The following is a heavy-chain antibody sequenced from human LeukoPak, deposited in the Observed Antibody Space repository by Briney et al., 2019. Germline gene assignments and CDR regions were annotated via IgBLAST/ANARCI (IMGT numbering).Heavy chain of an antibody. CDR2: IYHSGST. J-gene: IGHJ4*02. CDR3: ARGYGSGSYNYFDY. Sequence: SETLSLTCTVSGYSISSGYYWGWIRQPPGKGLEWIGSIYHSGSTYYNPSLKSRVTISVDTSKNQFSLKLSSVTAADTAVYYCARGYGSGSYNYFDYWGQGTLVTVFS. D-gene: IGHD3-10*01. V-gene: IGHV4-38-2*02. CDR1: GYSISSGYY.